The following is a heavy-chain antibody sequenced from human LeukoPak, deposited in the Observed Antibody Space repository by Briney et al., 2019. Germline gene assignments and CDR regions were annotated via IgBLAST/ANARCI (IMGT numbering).Heavy chain of an antibody. CDR2: IIPIFGTV. D-gene: IGHD3-9*01. Sequence: SVKVSCKASGGTFSSYAISWVRQAPGQGLEWMGGIIPIFGTVNYAQKFQGRVTITADKSTSTAYMELSSLRSEDTAVYYCANTIYDILTGYPYYYYGMDVWGKGTTVTVSS. J-gene: IGHJ6*04. CDR3: ANTIYDILTGYPYYYYGMDV. V-gene: IGHV1-69*06. CDR1: GGTFSSYA.